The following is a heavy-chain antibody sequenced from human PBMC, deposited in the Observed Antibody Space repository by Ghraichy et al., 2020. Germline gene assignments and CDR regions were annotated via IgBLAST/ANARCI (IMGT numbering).Heavy chain of an antibody. CDR3: AKDRRSTWSFDY. D-gene: IGHD6-13*01. CDR2: ISYDGSNK. Sequence: GESLNISCAASGFTFSSNGMHWVRQAPGKGLEWVAVISYDGSNKYYADSVKGRFTISRDNSKNTLYLQMNSLRAEDTAVYYCAKDRRSTWSFDYWGQGTLVTVSS. J-gene: IGHJ4*02. V-gene: IGHV3-30*18. CDR1: GFTFSSNG.